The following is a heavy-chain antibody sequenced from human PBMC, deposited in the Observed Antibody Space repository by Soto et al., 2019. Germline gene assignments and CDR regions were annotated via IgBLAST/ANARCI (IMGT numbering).Heavy chain of an antibody. CDR1: GFTFSSYS. J-gene: IGHJ4*02. Sequence: EVQLVESGGGLVKPGGSLRLSCAASGFTFSSYSMNWVRQAPGKGLEWVSSISSSSSYIYYADSVKGRFTISRDNAKNSLYLQMNSLGAEDKAVYYCARDRYDFWSGYFRGQDYWGQGTLVTVSS. CDR2: ISSSSSYI. D-gene: IGHD3-3*01. V-gene: IGHV3-21*01. CDR3: ARDRYDFWSGYFRGQDY.